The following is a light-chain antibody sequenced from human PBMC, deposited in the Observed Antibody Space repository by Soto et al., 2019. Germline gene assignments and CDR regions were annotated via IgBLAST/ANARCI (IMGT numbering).Light chain of an antibody. CDR1: SSDVGSYNL. Sequence: SALTQPASVSGSPGQSITISCTGTSSDVGSYNLVSWYQQHPGKAPKLMIYEGSKRPSGVSNRFSGSKSGNTASLTISGLQAEDEDDYYCCSYAGSRTFVFGGGTKVTVL. CDR2: EGS. V-gene: IGLV2-23*03. CDR3: CSYAGSRTFV. J-gene: IGLJ2*01.